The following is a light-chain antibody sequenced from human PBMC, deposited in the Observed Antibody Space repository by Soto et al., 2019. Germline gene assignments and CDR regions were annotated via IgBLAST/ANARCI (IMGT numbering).Light chain of an antibody. J-gene: IGLJ2*01. V-gene: IGLV2-14*03. CDR2: DVN. Sequence: QSVLTQPASVSGSPGQSITISCTGTSTDVGGYNYVSWYQQEQGKAPKLMIYDVNNRPSGVSNRFSGSKSGNTASLTISGLQAEDEADYHCSSYAGNSTVLFGGGTKLTVL. CDR1: STDVGGYNY. CDR3: SSYAGNSTVL.